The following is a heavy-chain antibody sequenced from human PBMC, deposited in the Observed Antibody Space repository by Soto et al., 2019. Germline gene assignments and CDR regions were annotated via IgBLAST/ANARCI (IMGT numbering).Heavy chain of an antibody. Sequence: GGSLRLSCAASGFTFSSYAMSWVRQAPGKGLEWVSAISGSGGSTYYADSVKGRFTISRDNSKNTLYLQMNSLRAEDTAVYYCAIDRLVAARPPLDYWGQGTLVTVSS. CDR1: GFTFSSYA. CDR2: ISGSGGST. CDR3: AIDRLVAARPPLDY. J-gene: IGHJ4*02. D-gene: IGHD6-6*01. V-gene: IGHV3-23*01.